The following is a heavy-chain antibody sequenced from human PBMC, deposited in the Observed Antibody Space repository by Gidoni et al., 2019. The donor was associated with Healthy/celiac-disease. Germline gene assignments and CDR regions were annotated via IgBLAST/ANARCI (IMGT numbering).Heavy chain of an antibody. Sequence: EVQLVESGGGLVQPGGSLRLSCAASGFTFSSYEMNWVRQAPGKGLEWVSYISSSGSTIYYADSVKGRFTISRDNAKNSLYLQMNSLRAEDTAVYYCARAYVLAFDIWGQGTMVTVSS. CDR1: GFTFSSYE. J-gene: IGHJ3*02. CDR3: ARAYVLAFDI. V-gene: IGHV3-48*03. CDR2: ISSSGSTI. D-gene: IGHD3-16*01.